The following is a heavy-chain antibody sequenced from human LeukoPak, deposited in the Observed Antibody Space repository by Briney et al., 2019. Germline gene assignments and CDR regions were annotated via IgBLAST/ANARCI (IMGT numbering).Heavy chain of an antibody. D-gene: IGHD6-25*01. CDR3: AKDILSGAFDI. CDR1: GFTFDDYA. Sequence: GGSLRLSCAASGFTFDDYAMQWVRQAPGKGLEWVSGISWNSGSIGYADSVKGRITISRDNAKNSLYLQMNSLRAEDTALYSCAKDILSGAFDIWGQGTMVTASS. V-gene: IGHV3-9*01. CDR2: ISWNSGSI. J-gene: IGHJ3*02.